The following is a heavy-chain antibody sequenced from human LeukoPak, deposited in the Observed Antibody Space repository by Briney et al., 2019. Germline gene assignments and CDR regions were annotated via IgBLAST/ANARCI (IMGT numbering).Heavy chain of an antibody. J-gene: IGHJ3*02. V-gene: IGHV4-39*01. CDR3: ARPSYDSSGYYSTRSAFDI. CDR1: GFTFSSYA. D-gene: IGHD3-22*01. Sequence: SGGSLRLSCAASGFTFSSYAMSWVRQAPGKGLEWIGSIYYSGSTYYNPFLKSRVTISVDTSKNQFSLKLSSVTAADTAVYYCARPSYDSSGYYSTRSAFDIWGQGTMVTVSS. CDR2: IYYSGST.